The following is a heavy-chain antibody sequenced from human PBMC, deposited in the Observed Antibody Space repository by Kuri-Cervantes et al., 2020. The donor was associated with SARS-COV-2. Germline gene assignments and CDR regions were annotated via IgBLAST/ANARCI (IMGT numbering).Heavy chain of an antibody. CDR1: GFSFSSTW. D-gene: IGHD5-18*01. CDR3: ARGVTEMYNWFDP. V-gene: IGHV3-74*01. J-gene: IGHJ5*02. Sequence: GESLKISCAASGFSFSSTWMNWVRQAPGEGLVWVSRLNGDGSSTGYADSVKGRFTISRDNAKNTLYLQMNSLRAEDTAVYYCARGVTEMYNWFDPWGQGTLVTVSS. CDR2: LNGDGSST.